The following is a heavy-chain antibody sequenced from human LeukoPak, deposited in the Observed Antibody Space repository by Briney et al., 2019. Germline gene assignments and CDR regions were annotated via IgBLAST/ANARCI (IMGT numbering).Heavy chain of an antibody. J-gene: IGHJ4*02. CDR2: IIPIFGTA. V-gene: IGHV1-69*05. CDR3: ARADYYDSSGYSIYYFDY. CDR1: GGTFSSHA. Sequence: GASVKVSCKASGGTFSSHAISWVRQAPGQGLEWMGGIIPIFGTANYAQKFQGRVTITTDESTSTAYMELSSLRSEDTAVYYCARADYYDSSGYSIYYFDYWGQGTLVTVSS. D-gene: IGHD3-22*01.